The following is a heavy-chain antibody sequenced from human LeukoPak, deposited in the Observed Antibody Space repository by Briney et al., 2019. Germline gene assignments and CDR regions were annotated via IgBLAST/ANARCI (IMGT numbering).Heavy chain of an antibody. V-gene: IGHV5-51*01. J-gene: IGHJ4*02. CDR1: GYSFTSYW. D-gene: IGHD1-7*01. Sequence: GESLKISCKGSGYSFTSYWVGWVRQMPGKGLEWMGVIYGADYTTIYSPPFHGQITISADKSISTAYLQWTSLKASDTAMYYCARRPAGTRTFDYWGQGALVTVSS. CDR3: ARRPAGTRTFDY. CDR2: IYGADYTT.